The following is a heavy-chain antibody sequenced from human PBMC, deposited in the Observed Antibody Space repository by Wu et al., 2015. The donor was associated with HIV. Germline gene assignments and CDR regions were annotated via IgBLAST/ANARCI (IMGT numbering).Heavy chain of an antibody. J-gene: IGHJ6*03. V-gene: IGHV1-69*12. D-gene: IGHD3-22*01. CDR1: GGTFSTYA. CDR2: FIPMFATA. CDR3: ARGKGFDGGEGAEVEDVTTMTPSGYLYYYMDV. Sequence: QVQLVQSGAEVKKPGSSVKVSCKASGGTFSTYAITWVRQAPGQGLEWVGGFIPMFATANSAQKFQDRVTITADESTTTAYMELSSLRFDDTAVYYCARGKGFDGGEGAEVEDVTTMTPSGYLYYYMDVWGQRDRRSTVSS.